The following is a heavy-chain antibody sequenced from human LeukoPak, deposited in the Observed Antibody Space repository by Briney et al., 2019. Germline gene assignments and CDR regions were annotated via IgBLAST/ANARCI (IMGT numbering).Heavy chain of an antibody. CDR2: IWYDGSNK. V-gene: IGHV3-33*06. J-gene: IGHJ4*02. CDR3: AKPLETTAYRYFDY. CDR1: GFTFSYYG. Sequence: GGSLRLSCAASGFTFSYYGMHWVRQAPGKGLEWVAVIWYDGSNKYYADSVKGRFTISRDNSKNTLYLQMTSLRVEDTAVYYCAKPLETTAYRYFDYWGQGTLVTVSS. D-gene: IGHD3-16*01.